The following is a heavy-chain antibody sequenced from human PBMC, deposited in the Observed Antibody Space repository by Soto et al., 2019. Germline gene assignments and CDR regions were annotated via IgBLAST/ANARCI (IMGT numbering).Heavy chain of an antibody. Sequence: GGSLRLSCAASGFSFGSYALSWVRQAPGKGLEWVAIISENSDSTFYADSVKGRFTVSRDNSKNTLYLQMNSLKAEDTATYYCVKDNNWDEPGWGQGTLVTVSS. V-gene: IGHV3-23*01. D-gene: IGHD1-26*01. CDR3: VKDNNWDEPG. J-gene: IGHJ4*02. CDR1: GFSFGSYA. CDR2: ISENSDST.